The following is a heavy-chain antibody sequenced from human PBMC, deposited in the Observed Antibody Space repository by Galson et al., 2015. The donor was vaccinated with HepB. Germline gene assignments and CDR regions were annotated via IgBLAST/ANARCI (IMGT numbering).Heavy chain of an antibody. CDR1: GGSINSGGYS. Sequence: TLSLTCAVSGGSINSGGYSRSWIRQPPGKGLEWIGYIFHIGSTSYNPSLKGRVTISGDRSKNQFSLKLRSVTAADTAVYYCARNYYYDSSGFYWGAFDIWGQGAMVTVSS. CDR2: IFHIGST. J-gene: IGHJ3*02. D-gene: IGHD3-22*01. V-gene: IGHV4-30-2*01. CDR3: ARNYYYDSSGFYWGAFDI.